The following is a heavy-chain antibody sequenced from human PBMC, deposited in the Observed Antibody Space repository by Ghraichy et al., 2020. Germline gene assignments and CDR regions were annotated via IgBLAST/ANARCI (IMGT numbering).Heavy chain of an antibody. CDR2: INHSGST. V-gene: IGHV4-34*01. Sequence: SQTLSLTCAVYGGSFSGYYWSWIRQPPGKGLEWIGEINHSGSTNYNPSLKSRVTISVDTSKNQFSLKLSSVTAADTAVYYCARRGGVVVVPVYVMDVWGQGTTVTVSS. CDR1: GGSFSGYY. D-gene: IGHD2-2*01. J-gene: IGHJ6*02. CDR3: ARRGGVVVVPVYVMDV.